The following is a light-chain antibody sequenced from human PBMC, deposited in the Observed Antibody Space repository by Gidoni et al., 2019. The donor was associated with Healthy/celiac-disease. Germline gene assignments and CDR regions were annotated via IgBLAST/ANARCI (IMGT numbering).Light chain of an antibody. V-gene: IGKV3-11*01. CDR2: DAS. Sequence: EIVFPQSPATLFLSPGERATLSCRASQSVSSYLAWYQQKPGQAPRLLIYDASNRATGIPARFSGSGSGTDFTLTISSLEPEDFAVYYCQQRSNWPPHTFGGGTKVEIK. CDR3: QQRSNWPPHT. CDR1: QSVSSY. J-gene: IGKJ4*01.